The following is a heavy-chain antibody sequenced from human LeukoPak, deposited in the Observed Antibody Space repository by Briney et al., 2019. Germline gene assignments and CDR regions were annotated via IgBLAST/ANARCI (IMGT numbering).Heavy chain of an antibody. Sequence: SETLSLTCTVSGGSISSYYWSWIRQPPGKGLEWIGYIYYSGSTNYNPSLKSRVTISVDTSKNQSSLKLSSVTAADTAVYYCARAHGGNRRPFDYWGQGTLVTVSS. D-gene: IGHD4-23*01. J-gene: IGHJ4*02. V-gene: IGHV4-59*01. CDR2: IYYSGST. CDR3: ARAHGGNRRPFDY. CDR1: GGSISSYY.